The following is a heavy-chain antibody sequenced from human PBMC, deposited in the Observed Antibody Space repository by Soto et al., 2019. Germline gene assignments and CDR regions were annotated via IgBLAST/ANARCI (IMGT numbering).Heavy chain of an antibody. CDR3: ARDAGATTVPVFDY. CDR2: IWYDGRDK. V-gene: IGHV3-33*01. Sequence: QVQLVESGGGVGQPGRSLSLSCAASGFTFSIYGMHWVRQAPGKGLEWVAVIWYDGRDKYYADSVKGRFTISRDNSKNTLYLQMNSLRAEDTAVYYCARDAGATTVPVFDYWGQGTLVTVSS. CDR1: GFTFSIYG. D-gene: IGHD1-26*01. J-gene: IGHJ4*02.